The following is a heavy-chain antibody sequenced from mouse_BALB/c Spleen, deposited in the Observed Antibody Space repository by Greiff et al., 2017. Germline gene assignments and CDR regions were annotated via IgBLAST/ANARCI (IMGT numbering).Heavy chain of an antibody. CDR3: ARDGYYVGDWFAY. V-gene: IGHV5-12-1*01. CDR2: ISSGGGST. J-gene: IGHJ3*01. Sequence: EVMLVESGGGLVKPGGSLKLSCAASGFAFSSYDMSWVRQTPEKRLEWVAYISSGGGSTYYPDTVKGRFTISRDNAKNTLYLQMSSLKSEDTAMYYCARDGYYVGDWFAYWGQGTLVTVSA. CDR1: GFAFSSYD. D-gene: IGHD2-3*01.